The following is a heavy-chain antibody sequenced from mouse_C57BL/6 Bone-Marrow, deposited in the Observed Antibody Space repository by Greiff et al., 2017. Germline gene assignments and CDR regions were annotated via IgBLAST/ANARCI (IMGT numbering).Heavy chain of an antibody. CDR1: GFNIKDDY. CDR3: TTTGPLLKDAMDY. J-gene: IGHJ4*01. D-gene: IGHD2-14*01. Sequence: EVQRVESGAELVRPGASVKLSCTASGFNIKDDYMHWVKQRPEQGLEWIGWIDPENGDTEYASKFQGKATITADTSSNTAYLQLSSLTSEDTAVYYCTTTGPLLKDAMDYWGQGTSVTDSS. CDR2: IDPENGDT. V-gene: IGHV14-4*01.